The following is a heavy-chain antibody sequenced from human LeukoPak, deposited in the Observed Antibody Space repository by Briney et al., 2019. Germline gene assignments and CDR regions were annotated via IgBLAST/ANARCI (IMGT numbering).Heavy chain of an antibody. Sequence: GAXLKISCKGSGSLFTNYWIGGVRQMPGKGLEGMGVILRSDYDTSKNPSFQGQLTISVDKSINTAYLQWSSLKASDTAIYYCARPEKNTLVVSAFDIWGQGTMVTVSS. D-gene: IGHD2-15*01. V-gene: IGHV5-51*01. CDR3: ARPEKNTLVVSAFDI. J-gene: IGHJ3*02. CDR2: ILRSDYDT. CDR1: GSLFTNYW.